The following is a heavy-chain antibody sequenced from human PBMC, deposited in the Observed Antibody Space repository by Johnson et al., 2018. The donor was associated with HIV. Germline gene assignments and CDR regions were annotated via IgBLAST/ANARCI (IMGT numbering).Heavy chain of an antibody. J-gene: IGHJ3*02. CDR2: VSFDGSKK. CDR3: VRVELGAFDI. D-gene: IGHD1-7*01. Sequence: QVQLVESGGGVVRPGRSLRLSCTASGFTFSNYPMHWVRQAPGKGLEWVAVVSFDGSKKYHADSVKGRFTISRDNSKNSLYLQMNSLKTEDTAVYYCVRVELGAFDIWGQGTMVTVSS. V-gene: IGHV3-30*04. CDR1: GFTFSNYP.